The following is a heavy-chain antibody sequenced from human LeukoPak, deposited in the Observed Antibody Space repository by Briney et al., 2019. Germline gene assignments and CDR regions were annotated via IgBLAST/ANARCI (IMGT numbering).Heavy chain of an antibody. Sequence: GASVKVSCKASGYTFTNYGITWMRQAPGQGVEWMGWINTYNGNTNYAQKLQGRVTITTDTSTSTAYMELRSLRSDDTAVFYCARDLVDGVGAPGAYWGQGALVTVSS. V-gene: IGHV1-18*01. D-gene: IGHD1-26*01. CDR3: ARDLVDGVGAPGAY. CDR2: INTYNGNT. J-gene: IGHJ4*02. CDR1: GYTFTNYG.